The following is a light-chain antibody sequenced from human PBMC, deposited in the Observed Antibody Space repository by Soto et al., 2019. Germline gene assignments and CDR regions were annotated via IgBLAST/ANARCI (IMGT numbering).Light chain of an antibody. CDR2: STM. CDR1: SGAVTRDSY. J-gene: IGLJ2*01. V-gene: IGLV7-43*01. Sequence: QTVVTQEPSLTVSPGGTVTLTCASSSGAVTRDSYPSWFQQKPGQAPRALIYSTMDKHSWTPARFSGSLLGGKAALTLTGVQPEDEADYYCLLYYGGPVVFGGGTQLTVL. CDR3: LLYYGGPVV.